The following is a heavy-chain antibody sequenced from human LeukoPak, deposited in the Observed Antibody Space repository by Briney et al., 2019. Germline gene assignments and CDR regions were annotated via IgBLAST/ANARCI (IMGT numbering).Heavy chain of an antibody. CDR3: AREESWIGYYYYGMDV. D-gene: IGHD1-1*01. J-gene: IGHJ6*01. V-gene: IGHV1-18*04. Sequence: ASVKVSCTASGYTFTSYGITWVRQAPGQGLEWVGWISAYNGKTNYIEKLQGRVTMTTDTSTNTAYMELRSLRSDDTAVYYCAREESWIGYYYYGMDVWGKGTKVTVSS. CDR2: ISAYNGKT. CDR1: GYTFTSYG.